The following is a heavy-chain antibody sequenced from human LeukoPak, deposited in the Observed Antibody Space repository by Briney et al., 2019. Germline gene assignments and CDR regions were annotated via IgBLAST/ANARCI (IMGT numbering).Heavy chain of an antibody. Sequence: GGSLRLSCAASGFSFSSYSFNWVRQAPGKGLEWVSYISRIISYADSVKGRFTISRDNAKNSLYLQMNSLRAEDTAVYYCAELGITMIGGVWGKGTTVTISS. CDR3: AELGITMIGGV. CDR1: GFSFSSYS. J-gene: IGHJ6*04. CDR2: ISRII. V-gene: IGHV3-21*05. D-gene: IGHD3-10*02.